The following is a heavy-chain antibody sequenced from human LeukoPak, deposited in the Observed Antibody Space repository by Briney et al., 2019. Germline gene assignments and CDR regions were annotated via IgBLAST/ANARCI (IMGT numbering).Heavy chain of an antibody. Sequence: GGSLRLSCAASGFTFFDAWMNWVRQAPGKGLEWVGRIKRRADGGTADYAAPVEGRFTISRDDSKNTLYLQMNSLKTEDTAVYYCTTGNWGPYWGQGTLVTVSS. J-gene: IGHJ4*02. V-gene: IGHV3-15*07. CDR2: IKRRADGGTA. CDR1: GFTFFDAW. CDR3: TTGNWGPY. D-gene: IGHD7-27*01.